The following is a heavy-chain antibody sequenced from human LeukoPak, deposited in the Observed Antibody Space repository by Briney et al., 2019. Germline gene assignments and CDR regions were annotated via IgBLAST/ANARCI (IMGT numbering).Heavy chain of an antibody. CDR2: ISSSGSTI. J-gene: IGHJ4*02. CDR1: GFTFSSYS. V-gene: IGHV3-48*01. D-gene: IGHD2-8*01. Sequence: PGGSLRLSCAASGFTFSSYSMNWVRQAPGKGLEWVSYISSSGSTIYYADSVKGRFTISRDNAKNSLYLQMNSLRAEDTAVYYCARGTMYVSPYWGQGTLVTVSS. CDR3: ARGTMYVSPY.